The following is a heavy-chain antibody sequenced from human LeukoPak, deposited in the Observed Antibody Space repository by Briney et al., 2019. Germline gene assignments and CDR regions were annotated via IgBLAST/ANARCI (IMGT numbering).Heavy chain of an antibody. CDR3: AKDMAAYYYASGNIDY. J-gene: IGHJ4*02. Sequence: GGSLRLSCAASGFAFSNYWMHWVRQAPGKGLVWVSRIHNSGITTNYADSVKGRFTISRDNAKNSLYLQMNSLRAEDTALYYCAKDMAAYYYASGNIDYWGQGTLVTVSS. CDR2: IHNSGITT. D-gene: IGHD3-10*01. V-gene: IGHV3-74*01. CDR1: GFAFSNYW.